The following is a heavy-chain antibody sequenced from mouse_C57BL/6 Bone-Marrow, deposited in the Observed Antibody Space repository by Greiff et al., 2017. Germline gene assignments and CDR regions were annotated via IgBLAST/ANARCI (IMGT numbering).Heavy chain of an antibody. V-gene: IGHV1-54*01. CDR1: GYAFTNYL. Sequence: QVQLQQSGAELVRPGTSVKVSCKASGYAFTNYLIEWVKQRPGQGLEWIGVINPGSGGTNYNEKFKGKATLTADKSSSAAYMQLSSLTSEDSADYFCARSPGAYWGKGTLVTVSA. CDR3: ARSPGAY. CDR2: INPGSGGT. J-gene: IGHJ3*01.